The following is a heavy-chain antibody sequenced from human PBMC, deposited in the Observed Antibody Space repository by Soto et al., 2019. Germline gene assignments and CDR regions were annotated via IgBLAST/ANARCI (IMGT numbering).Heavy chain of an antibody. CDR2: IYPGDSDT. V-gene: IGHV5-51*01. CDR1: GYSFTSYW. Sequence: GESLKISCKGSGYSFTSYWIGWVRQMPGKGLEWMGIIYPGDSDTRYSPSFQGQVTISADKSISTAYLQWSSLKASDTAMYYCARQVGEEAASYGDNWFDHWGQGTLVTVSS. D-gene: IGHD2-15*01. J-gene: IGHJ5*02. CDR3: ARQVGEEAASYGDNWFDH.